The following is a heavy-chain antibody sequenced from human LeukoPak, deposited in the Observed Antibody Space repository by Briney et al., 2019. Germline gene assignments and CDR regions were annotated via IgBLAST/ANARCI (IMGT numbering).Heavy chain of an antibody. CDR3: ARDPDSSGYYTPYYFDY. V-gene: IGHV1-18*01. CDR1: GYTFTSYG. CDR2: ISAYNGNT. D-gene: IGHD3-22*01. J-gene: IGHJ4*02. Sequence: ASVKVSCKASGYTFTSYGISWVRQAPGQGLEWMGWISAYNGNTNYAQKLQGRVTMTTDTSTSTAYMELRSLRSDDTAVYYCARDPDSSGYYTPYYFDYWGQGTLVTVSS.